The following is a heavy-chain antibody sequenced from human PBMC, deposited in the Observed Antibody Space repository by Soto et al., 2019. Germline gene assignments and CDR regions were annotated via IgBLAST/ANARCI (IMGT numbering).Heavy chain of an antibody. CDR1: GGSFSGYY. CDR3: AREKSVPAATHYYYMDV. CDR2: INHSGST. D-gene: IGHD2-2*01. J-gene: IGHJ6*03. Sequence: SETLSLTCAVYGGSFSGYYWSWIRQPPGKGLEWIGEINHSGSTNYNPSLKSRVTISVDTSKNQFSLKLSSVTAADTAVYYCAREKSVPAATHYYYMDVWGKGTTVNVSS. V-gene: IGHV4-34*01.